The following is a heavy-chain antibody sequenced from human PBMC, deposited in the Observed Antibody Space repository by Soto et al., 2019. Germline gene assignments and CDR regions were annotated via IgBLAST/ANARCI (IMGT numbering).Heavy chain of an antibody. V-gene: IGHV4-61*01. D-gene: IGHD3-9*01. CDR1: GGPLSSGSYY. CDR2: IYYSGTT. Sequence: SETLSLTCTVSGGPLSSGSYYWSWIRQSPGQGLEWIGYIYYSGTTKYNPSLKSRVSISVDTSKNQFSLRLTSLSAADTAVYYCASAASPYFDLLSAFHPWGQGTLVTVSS. CDR3: ASAASPYFDLLSAFHP. J-gene: IGHJ5*02.